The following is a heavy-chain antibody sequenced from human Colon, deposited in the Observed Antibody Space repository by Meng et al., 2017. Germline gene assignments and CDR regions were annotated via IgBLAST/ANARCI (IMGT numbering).Heavy chain of an antibody. CDR1: GDSVSSNSYS. D-gene: IGHD1-26*01. J-gene: IGHJ4*02. Sequence: QLHLQESGPRLVKPSQTLSLTCTVSGDSVSSNSYSWTWIRQHPGTGLEWIGYIYSGGISHYNPSHKSRITMSIDTSKNQFSLQLTSVTAADTAIYYCARDPLAVGPTDRGLDSWGQGTLVTVSS. CDR3: ARDPLAVGPTDRGLDS. CDR2: IYSGGIS. V-gene: IGHV4-31*03.